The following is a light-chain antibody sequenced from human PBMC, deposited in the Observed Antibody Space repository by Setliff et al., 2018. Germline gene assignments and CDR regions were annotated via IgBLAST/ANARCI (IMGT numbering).Light chain of an antibody. CDR3: SSYRSSSTLVV. Sequence: QSALTQPASVSGSPGQSITISCIGTSSDVGDSSNYVSWYQHYPGKAPKLMIYDVTNRPSGISNRCSGSKSGNTASLTISGLQAEDEALYYCSSYRSSSTLVVFGGGTKVTVL. J-gene: IGLJ2*01. V-gene: IGLV2-14*03. CDR2: DVT. CDR1: SSDVGDSSNY.